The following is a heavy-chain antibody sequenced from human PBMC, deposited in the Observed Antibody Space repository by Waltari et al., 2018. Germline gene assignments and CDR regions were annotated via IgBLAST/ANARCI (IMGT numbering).Heavy chain of an antibody. CDR3: VIGAQHVSNWYASEYFQH. CDR1: GFTFSTYW. D-gene: IGHD6-13*01. V-gene: IGHV3-74*01. Sequence: EVQLVESGGGLVPPGGSLRLSCASSGFTFSTYWMHYVRQAQGKGLVWVSDINTDGSTTNYADSVKGRFTISRDNAKNTLYLQMDSLRAEETAVYYCVIGAQHVSNWYASEYFQHWGQGTLVTVSS. J-gene: IGHJ1*01. CDR2: INTDGSTT.